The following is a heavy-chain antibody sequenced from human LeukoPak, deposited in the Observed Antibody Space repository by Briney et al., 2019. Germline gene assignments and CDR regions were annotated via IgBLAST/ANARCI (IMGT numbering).Heavy chain of an antibody. CDR2: MNPNSGNT. Sequence: GASVKVSCKASGYTFTIYDINWVRQATGQGLGWMGWMNPNSGNTGYAQRFQGRVTFTRNTSISTAYMELSSLRSEDTAVYYCAIGLLSFMRSDYSNYWDNWFDLWGQGTLVTVSS. J-gene: IGHJ5*02. CDR3: AIGLLSFMRSDYSNYWDNWFDL. V-gene: IGHV1-8*03. CDR1: GYTFTIYD. D-gene: IGHD4-11*01.